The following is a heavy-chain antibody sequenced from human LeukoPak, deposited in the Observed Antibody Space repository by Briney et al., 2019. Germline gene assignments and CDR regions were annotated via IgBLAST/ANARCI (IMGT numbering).Heavy chain of an antibody. CDR2: ISSSGSTI. Sequence: GESLRLSCAASGFTFSDYYMSWIRQAPGKGLEWVSYISSSGSTIYYADSVKGRFTISRDNAKNSLYLQMNSLRAEDTAVYYCARGSYDFWSSYYTGSDYWGQGTLVTVSS. J-gene: IGHJ4*02. CDR3: ARGSYDFWSSYYTGSDY. CDR1: GFTFSDYY. D-gene: IGHD3-3*01. V-gene: IGHV3-11*01.